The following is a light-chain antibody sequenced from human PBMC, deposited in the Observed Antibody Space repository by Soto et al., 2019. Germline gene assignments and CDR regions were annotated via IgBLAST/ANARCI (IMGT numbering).Light chain of an antibody. CDR1: SSDVGGYNY. CDR3: SSYAGSNNFDVV. Sequence: QSALTQPPSASGSPGQSVTISCTGTSSDVGGYNYVSWYQQHPGKAPKLMIYEVSKRPSGVPDRFSGSKSGNTASLTVPGLQAEDEADYYCSSYAGSNNFDVVFGGGTKLTVL. V-gene: IGLV2-8*01. J-gene: IGLJ2*01. CDR2: EVS.